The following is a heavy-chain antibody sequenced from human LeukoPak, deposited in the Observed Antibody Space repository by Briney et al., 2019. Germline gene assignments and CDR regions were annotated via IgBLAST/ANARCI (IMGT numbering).Heavy chain of an antibody. J-gene: IGHJ6*02. CDR2: ISAYNGNT. CDR1: GYTFTSYG. V-gene: IGHV1-18*01. CDR3: ARTSDSSVSYYYYGMDV. Sequence: ASVKVSCKASGYTFTSYGISWVRQAPGQGLEWMGWISAYNGNTNYAQKLQGRVTMTTDTSTSTAYMELRSLRSDDTAVYYCARTSDSSVSYYYYGMDVWGQGTTVTVPS. D-gene: IGHD3-22*01.